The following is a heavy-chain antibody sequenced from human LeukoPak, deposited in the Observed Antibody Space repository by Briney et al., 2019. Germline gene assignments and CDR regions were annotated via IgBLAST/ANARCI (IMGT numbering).Heavy chain of an antibody. J-gene: IGHJ4*02. CDR2: ISGSCGCT. CDR3: AKDLTYYYGSGSFFDY. V-gene: IGHV3-23*01. CDR1: GFTFSSYG. D-gene: IGHD3-10*01. Sequence: GGSLRLSCAASGFTFSSYGMSWVRQAPGKGLEGVSAISGSCGCTYYADSVKGRFTISRGNSKNTLYLQMNSLRDEDTAVYYCAKDLTYYYGSGSFFDYWGQGTLVTVSS.